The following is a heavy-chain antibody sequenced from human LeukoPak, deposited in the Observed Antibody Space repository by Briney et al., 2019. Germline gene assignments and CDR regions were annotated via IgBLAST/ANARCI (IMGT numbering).Heavy chain of an antibody. D-gene: IGHD3-22*01. Sequence: SETLSLTCTVSGGSITSYYWTWIRQPAGKGLEWIGRIYTSGSTNYNPSLKSRVTISVDTSKNQFSLKLSSVTAADTAVYYCARASGKIYYDSSGYSGYFDYWGQGTLVTVSS. CDR1: GGSITSYY. V-gene: IGHV4-4*07. CDR3: ARASGKIYYDSSGYSGYFDY. CDR2: IYTSGST. J-gene: IGHJ4*02.